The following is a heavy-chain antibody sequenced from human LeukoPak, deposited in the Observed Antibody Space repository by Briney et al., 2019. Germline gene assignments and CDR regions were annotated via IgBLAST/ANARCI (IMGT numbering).Heavy chain of an antibody. CDR3: ATSIAARRGTFDI. D-gene: IGHD6-6*01. Sequence: ASVKVSCKASGYTFTGYYMHWVRQAPGQGPEWMGWINPNSGGTNYAQKFQGRVTMTRDTSISTAYMELSRLRSDDTAVYYCATSIAARRGTFDIWGQGTMVTVSS. CDR2: INPNSGGT. V-gene: IGHV1-2*02. J-gene: IGHJ3*02. CDR1: GYTFTGYY.